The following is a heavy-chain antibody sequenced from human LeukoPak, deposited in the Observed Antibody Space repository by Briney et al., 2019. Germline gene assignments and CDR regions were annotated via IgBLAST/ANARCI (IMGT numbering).Heavy chain of an antibody. V-gene: IGHV4-59*01. CDR1: GGSISSYA. J-gene: IGHJ6*03. D-gene: IGHD3-10*01. Sequence: KASETLCLTCTASGGSISSYAWSWIRQPPGKGLEWIGYIYYSGSTNYNPSLKSRVTISVDTSKNQFSLKLSSVTGADTAVYYCASGYYYRDVWGKGTTVSVSS. CDR2: IYYSGST. CDR3: ASGYYYRDV.